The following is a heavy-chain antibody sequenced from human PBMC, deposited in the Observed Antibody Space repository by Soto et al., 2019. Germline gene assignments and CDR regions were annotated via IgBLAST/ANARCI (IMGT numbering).Heavy chain of an antibody. D-gene: IGHD3-22*01. CDR3: TTDSYITSIIVRFDY. CDR2: IRSKTNSYAT. V-gene: IGHV3-73*01. CDR1: GLTFSGSA. Sequence: PGGSLRLSCAASGLTFSGSAIHWVRQASGKGLEWVGRIRSKTNSYATAYAASVKGRFTISRDDSKNTAYLQMNSLQTEDTAIFYCTTDSYITSIIVRFDYWGHGTLVTVSS. J-gene: IGHJ4*01.